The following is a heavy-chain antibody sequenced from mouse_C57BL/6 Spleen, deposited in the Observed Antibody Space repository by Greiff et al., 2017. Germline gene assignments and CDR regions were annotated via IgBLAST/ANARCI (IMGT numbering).Heavy chain of an antibody. V-gene: IGHV1-50*01. D-gene: IGHD1-1*01. J-gene: IGHJ1*03. CDR3: ARPFITTVVATGYFDV. CDR2: IDPSDSYT. CDR1: GYTFTSYW. Sequence: VQLQQPGAELVKPGASVKLSCKASGYTFTSYWMQWVKQRPGQGLEWIGEIDPSDSYTNYNQKFKGKATLTVDTSSSTAYMQLSSLTSEDSAVYYCARPFITTVVATGYFDVWGTGTTVTVSS.